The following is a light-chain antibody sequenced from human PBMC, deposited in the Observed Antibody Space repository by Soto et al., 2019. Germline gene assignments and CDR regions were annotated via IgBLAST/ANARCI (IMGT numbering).Light chain of an antibody. CDR3: HQCYNTPLT. CDR1: QIVGSY. V-gene: IGKV1-39*01. Sequence: DIQMTQSPSSLSASVGDRVTITCRARQIVGSYSNWYQQKPGKAPTLLIYSACELQSWISSRFSGSGSCTDFTITLRNLQLEEFPVYDCHQCYNTPLTCGQGTKV. CDR2: SAC. J-gene: IGKJ1*01.